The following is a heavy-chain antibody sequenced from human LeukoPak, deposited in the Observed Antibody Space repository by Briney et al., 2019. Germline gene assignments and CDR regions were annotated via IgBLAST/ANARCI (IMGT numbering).Heavy chain of an antibody. CDR3: ASGSMVRGVIREFDY. D-gene: IGHD3-10*01. Sequence: GGSLRLSCAASGFTFSSYTMNWVRQAPGKGLEWVSSISSTSSYIYYADSVKGRFTIYRDNAKNSLYLQMNSLRAEDTAVYYCASGSMVRGVIREFDYWGQGTLVTVSS. CDR1: GFTFSSYT. V-gene: IGHV3-21*01. J-gene: IGHJ4*02. CDR2: ISSTSSYI.